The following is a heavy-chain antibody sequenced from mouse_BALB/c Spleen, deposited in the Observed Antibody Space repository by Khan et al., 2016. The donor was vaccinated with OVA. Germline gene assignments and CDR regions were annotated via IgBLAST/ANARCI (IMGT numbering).Heavy chain of an antibody. CDR1: GFTFSTFG. Sequence: EVELVESGGDLVKPGGSLKLSCAASGFTFSTFGMSWVRQTPDKRLEWVATISTGGSYTYYPHIVKGRFIISRDNAKNTLDLQMSSLKSEDTAMYYCTRLAYYYDSEGVAYWGQGTLVTVSA. CDR3: TRLAYYYDSEGVAY. D-gene: IGHD1-1*01. V-gene: IGHV5-6*01. CDR2: ISTGGSYT. J-gene: IGHJ3*01.